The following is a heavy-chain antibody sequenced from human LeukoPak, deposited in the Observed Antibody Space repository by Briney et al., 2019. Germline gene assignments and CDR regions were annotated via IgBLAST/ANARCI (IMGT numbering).Heavy chain of an antibody. CDR1: GFTFSTYA. J-gene: IGHJ6*02. CDR2: ISHDGSSK. D-gene: IGHD2-2*01. Sequence: GGSLRLSCAASGFTFSTYAMHWVRQAPGKGLEWVAVISHDGSSKYYADSVKGRFPISRDNSKNTLYLQMNSLRSEDTAVYYCARGNGALGPVPPAMPPYYYYPMDVWGQGTTVTVSS. CDR3: ARGNGALGPVPPAMPPYYYYPMDV. V-gene: IGHV3-30*04.